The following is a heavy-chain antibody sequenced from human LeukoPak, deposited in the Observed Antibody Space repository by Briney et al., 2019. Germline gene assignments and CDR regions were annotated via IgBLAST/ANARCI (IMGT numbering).Heavy chain of an antibody. V-gene: IGHV4-34*01. Sequence: SETLSLTCAVYGGSFSGYYWSWIRQPPGKGLEWIGEINHSGSTNYNPSLKSRVTISVDTSKNQFSLKLSSVTAADTAVYYCAREGGPYRPLDYSGQGTLVTVAS. CDR1: GGSFSGYY. CDR3: AREGGPYRPLDY. J-gene: IGHJ4*02. CDR2: INHSGST.